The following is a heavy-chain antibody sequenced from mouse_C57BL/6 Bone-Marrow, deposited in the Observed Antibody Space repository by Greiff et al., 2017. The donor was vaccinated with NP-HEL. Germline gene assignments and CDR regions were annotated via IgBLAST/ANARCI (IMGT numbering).Heavy chain of an antibody. CDR2: IHPNNGGT. V-gene: IGHV1-26*01. J-gene: IGHJ2*01. CDR3: ARDGDYYGSSSDD. D-gene: IGHD1-1*01. CDR1: GYTFTDYY. Sequence: EVQLQQSGPELVKPGASVKISCKASGYTFTDYYMNWVKQSHGKSLEWIGDIHPNNGGTSYNQKFKGKATLTVDKSSSTAYMELRSLTSEDSAVYYCARDGDYYGSSSDDWGKGTTLTVSS.